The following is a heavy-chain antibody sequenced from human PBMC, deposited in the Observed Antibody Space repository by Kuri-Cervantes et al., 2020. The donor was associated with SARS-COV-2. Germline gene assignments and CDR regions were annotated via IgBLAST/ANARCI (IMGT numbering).Heavy chain of an antibody. V-gene: IGHV4-39*01. CDR2: IYYSGST. Sequence: GSLRLSCTVSGGSISSSSYYWGWIRQPPGKGLEWIGSIYYSGSTYYNPSLKSRVTISVDTSKNQFSLKLSSVTAADTAVYYCARGRDYYDSSGYPDSEYFQHWGQGTLVTVSS. D-gene: IGHD3-22*01. CDR1: GGSISSSSYY. J-gene: IGHJ1*01. CDR3: ARGRDYYDSSGYPDSEYFQH.